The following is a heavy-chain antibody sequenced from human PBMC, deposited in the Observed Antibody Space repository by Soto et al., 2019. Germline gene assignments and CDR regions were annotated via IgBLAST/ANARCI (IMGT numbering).Heavy chain of an antibody. CDR2: IYYSGKT. CDR3: ARDPSYGDYSYYGMDV. Sequence: QVQLQESGPGLVKPSQTLSLTCTVSGGSINSGGYYWSWIRQHPGKGLGWIGSIYYSGKTYYSPSLKSRVTISVDTSKNHFSLRLSSLTAADTAVYYCARDPSYGDYSYYGMDVWGQGTTVTVSS. D-gene: IGHD4-17*01. J-gene: IGHJ6*02. CDR1: GGSINSGGYY. V-gene: IGHV4-31*03.